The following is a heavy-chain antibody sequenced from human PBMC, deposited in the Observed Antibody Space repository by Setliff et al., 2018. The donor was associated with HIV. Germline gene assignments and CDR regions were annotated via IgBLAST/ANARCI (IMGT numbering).Heavy chain of an antibody. D-gene: IGHD3-22*01. CDR2: INWNGGSTTI. CDR1: GFSFDDYG. V-gene: IGHV3-20*04. Sequence: GGSLRLSCAASGFSFDDYGMSWVRQVPGKGLEWVSGINWNGGSTTIYYADSVKGRFTISRDNAKNTLYLQMNSLRAEDTAVYYCARELTYYYDSSGPHDALDIWGQGTMVTVSS. CDR3: ARELTYYYDSSGPHDALDI. J-gene: IGHJ3*02.